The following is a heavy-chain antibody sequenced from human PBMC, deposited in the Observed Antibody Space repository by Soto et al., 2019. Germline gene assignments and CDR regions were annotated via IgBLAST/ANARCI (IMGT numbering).Heavy chain of an antibody. J-gene: IGHJ4*02. CDR1: GFTFSDYP. V-gene: IGHV3-48*02. CDR3: ARETPSFDS. Sequence: GGSLRLSCAASGFTFSDYPMNWARQAPGKGLEWVSSIRTISSAIYCADSVRGRFTISRDNARNSLYLQMTSLRDEDTAVYYCARETPSFDSWGQGTLVTVSS. D-gene: IGHD2-15*01. CDR2: IRTISSAI.